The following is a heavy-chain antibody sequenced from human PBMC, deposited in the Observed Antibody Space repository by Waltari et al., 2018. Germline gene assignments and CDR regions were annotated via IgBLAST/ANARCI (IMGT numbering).Heavy chain of an antibody. J-gene: IGHJ4*02. V-gene: IGHV4-34*02. CDR1: GGSFSDYY. Sequence: QVQLQQWGAGLLKPSETLSLTCAVYGGSFSDYYWSWIRQPPGKGLEWIVEINHNGSTNYNPSLRSRITISIDTSKNQFSLKLNSVTAADTAVYYCARVQDYVRDYWVQGTLVTVSS. CDR2: INHNGST. D-gene: IGHD3-16*01. CDR3: ARVQDYVRDY.